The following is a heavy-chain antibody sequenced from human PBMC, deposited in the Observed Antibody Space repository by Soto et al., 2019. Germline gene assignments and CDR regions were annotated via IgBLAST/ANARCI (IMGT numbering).Heavy chain of an antibody. V-gene: IGHV3-23*01. Sequence: EVQLLESGGGLVQPGGSLRLSCAPSGFIFSNYAMSWVRQARGKGLEWVSAISGSGADTYYTESVKGRFTISRDNLENTLYLQMNSLRAEDTAVYYCAKDTGRGGGSVFDYWGQGTLVTVSS. CDR3: AKDTGRGGGSVFDY. J-gene: IGHJ4*02. CDR2: ISGSGADT. CDR1: GFIFSNYA. D-gene: IGHD2-15*01.